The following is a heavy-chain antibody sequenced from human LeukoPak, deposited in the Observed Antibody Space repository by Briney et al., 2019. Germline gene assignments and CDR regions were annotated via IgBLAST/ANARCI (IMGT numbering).Heavy chain of an antibody. CDR3: TTERVSLIRGVIRRASLDY. V-gene: IGHV3-15*01. Sequence: PGRSLRLSCAASGFIFSNAWMTWVRQAPGKGLGWVGRIKSKTDGGTTDYVAPVKGRFSISRDDSENTMYLQMNSLKTEDTAVYFCTTERVSLIRGVIRRASLDYWGQGTLVTVSS. D-gene: IGHD3-10*01. J-gene: IGHJ4*02. CDR1: GFIFSNAW. CDR2: IKSKTDGGTT.